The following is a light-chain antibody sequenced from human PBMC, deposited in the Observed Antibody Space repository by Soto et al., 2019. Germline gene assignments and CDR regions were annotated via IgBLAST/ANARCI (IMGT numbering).Light chain of an antibody. CDR1: RSISNW. CDR3: QQYGSFSPTT. V-gene: IGKV1-5*01. J-gene: IGKJ4*01. Sequence: DIQMTQSPSTLSASVGDRVTITCRASRSISNWLAWYQQRPGIAPKLLIFDASILQSGVPSRFSGSGSGTEFTLSISRLQTDDFATYYCQQYGSFSPTTFGGGTKV. CDR2: DAS.